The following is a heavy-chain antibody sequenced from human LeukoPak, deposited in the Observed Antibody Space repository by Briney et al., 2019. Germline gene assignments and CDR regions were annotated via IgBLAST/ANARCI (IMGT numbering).Heavy chain of an antibody. CDR1: GFTFTNAW. Sequence: GGSLRLSCVASGFTFTNAWMNWVRHAPGKGLVWLSRINTDGTITSYADSLEGRFTISRDNTKNTVYLQMNSLRTEDTAVYYCARPGVGFDYWGQGALVTVSS. V-gene: IGHV3-74*01. J-gene: IGHJ4*02. CDR2: INTDGTIT. CDR3: ARPGVGFDY.